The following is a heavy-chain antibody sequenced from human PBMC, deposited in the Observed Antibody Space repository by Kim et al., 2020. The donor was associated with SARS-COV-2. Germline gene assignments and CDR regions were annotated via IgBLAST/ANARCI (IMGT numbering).Heavy chain of an antibody. V-gene: IGHV4-59*01. Sequence: SETLSLTCTVSGGSISGYYWSWIRQPPGKGLDWIGNIHYSGTTKYNPSLSSRVTISVDTSKNQFSLKLSSVTAADTAVYYCARGVTGTTPYYWGQGTRVT. D-gene: IGHD1-1*01. CDR2: IHYSGTT. CDR1: GGSISGYY. CDR3: ARGVTGTTPYY. J-gene: IGHJ4*02.